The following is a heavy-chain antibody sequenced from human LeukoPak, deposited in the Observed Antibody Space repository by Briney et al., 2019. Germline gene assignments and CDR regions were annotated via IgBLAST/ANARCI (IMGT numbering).Heavy chain of an antibody. J-gene: IGHJ5*02. Sequence: ASVKVSCKASGGTFISYAISWVRQAPGQGLEWMGGIIPIFGTANYAQKFQGRVTITADESTSTAYMELSSLRSEDTAVYYCAREYCSSTSCYGFDPWGQGTLVTVSS. CDR3: AREYCSSTSCYGFDP. V-gene: IGHV1-69*13. D-gene: IGHD2-2*01. CDR1: GGTFISYA. CDR2: IIPIFGTA.